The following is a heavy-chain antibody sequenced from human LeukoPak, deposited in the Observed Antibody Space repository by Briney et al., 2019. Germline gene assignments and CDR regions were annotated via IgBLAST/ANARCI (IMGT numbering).Heavy chain of an antibody. D-gene: IGHD3-22*01. CDR2: IIPIFGIA. V-gene: IGHV1-69*04. Sequence: SVKVSCKASGGTFSSYAISWVRQAPGQGLKWMGRIIPIFGIANYAQKFQGRVTITADKSTSTAYMELSSLRSEDTAVYYCARGRYYYDSSGYYYVDDDYWGQGTLVTVSS. CDR1: GGTFSSYA. CDR3: ARGRYYYDSSGYYYVDDDY. J-gene: IGHJ4*02.